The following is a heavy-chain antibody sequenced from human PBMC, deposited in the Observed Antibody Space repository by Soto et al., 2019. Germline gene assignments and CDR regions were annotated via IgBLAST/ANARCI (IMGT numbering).Heavy chain of an antibody. D-gene: IGHD4-17*01. V-gene: IGHV3-30*04. CDR3: ARGQYDGDYPMYRAIDY. CDR2: ISYDGKEK. CDR1: GFTFSNYA. J-gene: IGHJ4*01. Sequence: QVQLVESGGGVVQPGRSLRLSCVASGFTFSNYAMNWVRQAPGKGLEWVAVISYDGKEKYYADSVKGRFTISRDNSKNTLYLEMNSLRAEDTTMYFCARGQYDGDYPMYRAIDYWGHGTLVTVSS.